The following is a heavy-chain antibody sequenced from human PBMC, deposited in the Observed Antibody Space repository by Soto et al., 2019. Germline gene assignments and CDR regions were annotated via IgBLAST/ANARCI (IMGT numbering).Heavy chain of an antibody. Sequence: VKVSCKASGYTFTSYGISWVRQAPGQGLEWMGWISAYNGNTNYAQKLQGRVTMTTDTSTSTAYMELRSLRSDDTAVYYCARFDVVVPAADLYYYYYMDVWGKGTTVTVSS. CDR1: GYTFTSYG. V-gene: IGHV1-18*01. CDR3: ARFDVVVPAADLYYYYYMDV. D-gene: IGHD2-2*01. J-gene: IGHJ6*03. CDR2: ISAYNGNT.